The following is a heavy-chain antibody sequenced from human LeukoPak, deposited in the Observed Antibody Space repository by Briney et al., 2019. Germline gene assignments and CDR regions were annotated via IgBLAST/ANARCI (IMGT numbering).Heavy chain of an antibody. J-gene: IGHJ6*02. CDR2: MNPNSGNT. V-gene: IGHV1-8*01. CDR1: EYTFTSYD. CDR3: AMLGYCSGGTCYYYYGLDV. D-gene: IGHD2-15*01. Sequence: ALVKVSCKASEYTFTSYDINWVRQATGQGLEWMGWMNPNSGNTGFAQKFQGRVTMTRNTSISTAYMELSSLRSEDTAVYYCAMLGYCSGGTCYYYYGLDVWGQGTTVTVSS.